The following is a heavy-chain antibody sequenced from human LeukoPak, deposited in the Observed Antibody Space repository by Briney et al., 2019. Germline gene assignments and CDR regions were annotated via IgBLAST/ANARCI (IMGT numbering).Heavy chain of an antibody. CDR2: INPNSGGT. CDR3: ARGVITIFGVVILPDY. Sequence: EASVKVSCKASGYTFTGYYMHWVRQAPGQGLEWMGWINPNSGGTNYAQKFQGRVTMTRDTSISTAYMELSRLRSDDTAVYYCARGVITIFGVVILPDYWGQGTLVTVSS. J-gene: IGHJ4*02. CDR1: GYTFTGYY. D-gene: IGHD3-3*01. V-gene: IGHV1-2*02.